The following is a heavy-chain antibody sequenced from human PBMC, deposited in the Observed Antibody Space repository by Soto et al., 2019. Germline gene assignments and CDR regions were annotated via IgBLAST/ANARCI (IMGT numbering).Heavy chain of an antibody. D-gene: IGHD2-2*01. V-gene: IGHV1-69*01. Sequence: QVQLVQSGAEVKKPGSSVKVSCKASGGTFSSYAISWVRQAPGQGLEWMGGSIPISGTATYAQKFQGRVTITADESTSTAYMELSSLISEDTAVDYCARSQGSSTSLELYYYYYYGMDVWGQGTTVTVSS. J-gene: IGHJ6*02. CDR1: GGTFSSYA. CDR3: ARSQGSSTSLELYYYYYYGMDV. CDR2: SIPISGTA.